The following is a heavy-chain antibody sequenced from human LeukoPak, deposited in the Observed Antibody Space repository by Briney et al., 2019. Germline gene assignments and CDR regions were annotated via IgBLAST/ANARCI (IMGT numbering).Heavy chain of an antibody. CDR2: IIPIFGTA. CDR3: ARSVRAVAANWFDP. J-gene: IGHJ5*02. CDR1: GGTFSSYA. D-gene: IGHD6-19*01. V-gene: IGHV1-69*13. Sequence: ASVKVSCKASGGTFSSYAISWVRQAPGQGLEWMGGIIPIFGTANYAQKFQGRVTITAGESTSTAYMELSSLRSEDTAVYYCARSVRAVAANWFDPWGQGTLVTVSS.